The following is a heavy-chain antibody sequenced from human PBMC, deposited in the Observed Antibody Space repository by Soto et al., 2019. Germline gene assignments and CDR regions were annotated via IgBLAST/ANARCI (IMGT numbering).Heavy chain of an antibody. D-gene: IGHD3-10*01. CDR1: GYTFTSYA. J-gene: IGHJ6*04. V-gene: IGHV1-3*01. CDR3: ARGGVLWFGELSQLDV. CDR2: INAGNGNT. Sequence: GASVKVSCKASGYTFTSYAMHWVRQAPGQRLEWMGWINAGNGNTKYSQKFQGRVTITRDTSASTAYMELSSLRSEDTAVYYCARGGVLWFGELSQLDVWGKGTTVTVSS.